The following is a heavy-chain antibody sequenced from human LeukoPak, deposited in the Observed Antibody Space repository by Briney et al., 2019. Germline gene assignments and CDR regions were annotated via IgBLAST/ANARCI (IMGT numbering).Heavy chain of an antibody. J-gene: IGHJ4*02. CDR2: INHSGST. CDR1: GGSFSGYY. V-gene: IGHV4-34*01. CDR3: ARGRGPYYGSGSAIDY. Sequence: PSETLSLTCTVYGGSFSGYYWSWIRQPPGKGLEWIGEINHSGSTNYNPSLKSRVTISVDTSKNQYSRKLSSVTAADTAVYYCARGRGPYYGSGSAIDYWGQGTLVTVSS. D-gene: IGHD3-10*01.